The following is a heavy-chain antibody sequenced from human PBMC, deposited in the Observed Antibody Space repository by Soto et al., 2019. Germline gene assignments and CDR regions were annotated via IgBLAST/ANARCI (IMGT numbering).Heavy chain of an antibody. CDR1: GFTFSSYA. CDR3: AKDAASSSSYYYYFGMDV. CDR2: ISGGGIST. Sequence: GGSLRLSCAVSGFTFSSYAMNWVRQAPVKGLEWVSSISGGGISTYYTDSVKGRFTISRDNSKNTLYLPINSLRAEDTAVYYCAKDAASSSSYYYYFGMDVWGQGTTVTVSS. V-gene: IGHV3-23*01. J-gene: IGHJ6*02. D-gene: IGHD6-6*01.